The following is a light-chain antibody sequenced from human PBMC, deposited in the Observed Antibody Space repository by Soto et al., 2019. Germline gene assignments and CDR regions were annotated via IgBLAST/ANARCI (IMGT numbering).Light chain of an antibody. CDR3: LLYYGGAQV. Sequence: QAVVTQEPSLIVSPGETVTLTCASSTGAVTSGYYPNWFQQKPGQAPRPLIYSISNKHSWTPARFSGSLLGDKAALTLSGVQPEDEAEYYCLLYYGGAQVFGGGTKVTVL. CDR2: SIS. CDR1: TGAVTSGYY. J-gene: IGLJ3*02. V-gene: IGLV7-43*01.